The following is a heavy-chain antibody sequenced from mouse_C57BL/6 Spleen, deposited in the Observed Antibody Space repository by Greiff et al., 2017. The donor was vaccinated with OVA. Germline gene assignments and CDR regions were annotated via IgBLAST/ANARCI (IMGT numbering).Heavy chain of an antibody. V-gene: IGHV1-54*01. CDR3: ARYDGYYYAMDY. CDR1: GYGFTNYL. CDR2: INPGSGGT. Sequence: QVQLQQSGAELVRPGTSVKVSCKASGYGFTNYLIEWVKQRPGQGLEWIGVINPGSGGTNYNEKFKGKATLTADKSSSTAYMQLSSLTSEDSAVYFCARYDGYYYAMDYWGQGTSVTVSS. J-gene: IGHJ4*01. D-gene: IGHD2-3*01.